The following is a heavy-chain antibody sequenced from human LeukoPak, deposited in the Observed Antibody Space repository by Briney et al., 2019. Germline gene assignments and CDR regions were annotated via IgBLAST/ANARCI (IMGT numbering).Heavy chain of an antibody. V-gene: IGHV1-2*06. D-gene: IGHD3-22*01. J-gene: IGHJ4*02. CDR3: ARGVFLSPYYYDSSGYYYADSNLLPTDY. Sequence: GASVKVSCKASGYTFTGYYMHWVRQAPGQGLEWMGRINPNSGGTNYAQKFQGRVTMTRDASISTAYMELSRLRSDDTAVYYCARGVFLSPYYYDSSGYYYADSNLLPTDYWGQGTLVTVSS. CDR1: GYTFTGYY. CDR2: INPNSGGT.